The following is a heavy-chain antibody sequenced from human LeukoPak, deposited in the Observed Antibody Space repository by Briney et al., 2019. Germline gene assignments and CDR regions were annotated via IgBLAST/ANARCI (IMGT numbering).Heavy chain of an antibody. CDR1: GYTFTSYA. J-gene: IGHJ6*02. CDR3: ARDPPIFGVVIIGGYYGMDV. V-gene: IGHV1-3*01. Sequence: GASVKVSCKASGYTFTSYAMHWVRQAPGQRLEWMGWINAGNGNTKYSQKFQGRVTITRDTSASTAYMELSSLRSEDTAVYYCARDPPIFGVVIIGGYYGMDVWGQGTTVTVSS. D-gene: IGHD3-3*01. CDR2: INAGNGNT.